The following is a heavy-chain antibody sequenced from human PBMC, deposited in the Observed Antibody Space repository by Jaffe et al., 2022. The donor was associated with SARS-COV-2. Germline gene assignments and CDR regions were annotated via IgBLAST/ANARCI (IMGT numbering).Heavy chain of an antibody. CDR2: ISYDGSNK. CDR1: GFTFSSYA. J-gene: IGHJ6*03. CDR3: ARRYERAVKLVPHSYYYYYMDV. D-gene: IGHD6-13*01. V-gene: IGHV3-30*04. Sequence: QVQLVESGGGVVQPGRSLRLSCAASGFTFSSYAMHWVRQAPGKGLEWVAVISYDGSNKYYADSVKGRFTISRDNSKNTLYLQMNSLRAEDTAVYYCARRYERAVKLVPHSYYYYYMDVWGKGTTVTVSS.